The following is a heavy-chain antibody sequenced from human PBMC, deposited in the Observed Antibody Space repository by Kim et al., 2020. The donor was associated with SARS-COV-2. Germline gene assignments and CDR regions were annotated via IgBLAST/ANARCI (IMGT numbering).Heavy chain of an antibody. D-gene: IGHD2-8*02. V-gene: IGHV1-18*01. CDR2: ITTYNGDT. Sequence: ASVKVSCKTSGYTFTNYGIIWVRQAPGRGLEWMGWITTYNGDTEYADRFQGRLSFTTDASTRTAYMELGSLTPDDTAMYYCARYPHKGFYTGGYWSGVDWGQGTLISVSS. J-gene: IGHJ4*01. CDR3: ARYPHKGFYTGGYWSGVD. CDR1: GYTFTNYG.